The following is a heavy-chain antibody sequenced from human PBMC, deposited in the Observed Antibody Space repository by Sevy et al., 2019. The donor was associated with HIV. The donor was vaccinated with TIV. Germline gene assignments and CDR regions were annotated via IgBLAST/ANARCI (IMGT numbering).Heavy chain of an antibody. CDR2: IKQDGSEK. Sequence: GSLRLSCAASGFTFSSYWMSWVRQAPGKGLEWVANIKQDGSEKYYVDSVKGRFTISRDNAKNSLYLQMNSLRAEDTAVYYCARDQEASSTSCFDYWGQGTLVTVSS. CDR1: GFTFSSYW. J-gene: IGHJ4*02. V-gene: IGHV3-7*01. D-gene: IGHD2-2*01. CDR3: ARDQEASSTSCFDY.